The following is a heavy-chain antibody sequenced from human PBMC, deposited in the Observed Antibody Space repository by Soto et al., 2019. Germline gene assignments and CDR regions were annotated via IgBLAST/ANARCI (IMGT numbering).Heavy chain of an antibody. D-gene: IGHD6-25*01. Sequence: QVHLVQSGAEVKKPGASVTVSCKTSGYTLTDYYMHWVRQAPGQGLEWMAWINPHTGDTGIAERFQGRVTMTRDTSTNTAHMGLTSLTSDDPAIYYCAREGGAAPGARREWYLDLWGRGSLVTVSS. CDR2: INPHTGDT. CDR1: GYTLTDYY. CDR3: AREGGAAPGARREWYLDL. J-gene: IGHJ2*01. V-gene: IGHV1-2*02.